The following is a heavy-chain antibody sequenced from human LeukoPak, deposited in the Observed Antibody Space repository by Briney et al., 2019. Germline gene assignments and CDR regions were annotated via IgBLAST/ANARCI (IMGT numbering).Heavy chain of an antibody. D-gene: IGHD6-13*01. Sequence: GGSLRLSCAASGFTFSSYGMHWVRQAPGKGLEWVAFIRYDGSNKYYADSVKGRFTISRDNSKNTLYLQMNSLRAEDTAVYYCARDRDDDPNSSWYRSGLNWFDPWGQGTLVTVSS. J-gene: IGHJ5*02. V-gene: IGHV3-30*02. CDR2: IRYDGSNK. CDR1: GFTFSSYG. CDR3: ARDRDDDPNSSWYRSGLNWFDP.